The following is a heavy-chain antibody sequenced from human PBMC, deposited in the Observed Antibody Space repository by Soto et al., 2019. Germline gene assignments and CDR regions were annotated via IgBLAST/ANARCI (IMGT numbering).Heavy chain of an antibody. Sequence: QVQLQESGPGLVKPSQTLSLTCTVSGGSISSGGYYWSWIRQHPGKGLEWIGYIYYSGSTYYNPSLKSRVTISVDTSKHQFSLRLSSVTAADTAVYYCAREIAVAGTGGKGAFDYWGQGTLVTVSS. CDR3: AREIAVAGTGGKGAFDY. D-gene: IGHD6-19*01. J-gene: IGHJ4*02. CDR1: GGSISSGGYY. V-gene: IGHV4-31*03. CDR2: IYYSGST.